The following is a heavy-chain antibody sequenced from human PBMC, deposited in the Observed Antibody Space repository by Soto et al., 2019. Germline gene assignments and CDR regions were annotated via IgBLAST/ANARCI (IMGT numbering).Heavy chain of an antibody. CDR1: GYTFTSYA. CDR3: ARFLLSGGSHYYYYYYGMDV. J-gene: IGHJ6*02. D-gene: IGHD2-15*01. V-gene: IGHV1-69*13. Sequence: SVNVSSKDSGYTFTSYAMHWVRQAPRQKLEWMGWIIPIFGTANYAQKFQGRVTITADESTSTAYMELRSLRSDDTAVYYCARFLLSGGSHYYYYYYGMDVWGQGSTVTV. CDR2: IIPIFGTA.